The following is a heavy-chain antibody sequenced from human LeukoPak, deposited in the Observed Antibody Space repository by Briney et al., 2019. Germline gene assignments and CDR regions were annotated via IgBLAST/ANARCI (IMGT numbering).Heavy chain of an antibody. CDR2: IYYSGST. CDR1: GGSITSYY. J-gene: IGHJ4*02. CDR3: ARLVAYCSSASCTDF. V-gene: IGHV4-59*01. Sequence: SETLSLTCTVSGGSITSYYWSWVRQPPGKGLEWIGYIYYSGSTSYNPSLKSRVIISLDTSRNQLSLKLSSVTTADTAVYYCARLVAYCSSASCTDFWGQGTLVTVSS. D-gene: IGHD2-2*01.